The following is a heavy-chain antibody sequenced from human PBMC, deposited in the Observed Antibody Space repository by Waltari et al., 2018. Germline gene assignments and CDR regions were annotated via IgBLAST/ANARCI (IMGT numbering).Heavy chain of an antibody. Sequence: QVQLVQSGGEVKKPGATAKVSCKASGYNFIDYGINWVRQAPGKGLEWLGWGSPNNDNTNYGQKVQGRVTMTADTSTRTAYMVLMSLTSDDAASYYCARVVFYTKYGFKSHFYGLDVWGQGTTITVSS. V-gene: IGHV1-18*01. CDR2: GSPNNDNT. J-gene: IGHJ6*02. CDR3: ARVVFYTKYGFKSHFYGLDV. D-gene: IGHD4-4*01. CDR1: GYNFIDYG.